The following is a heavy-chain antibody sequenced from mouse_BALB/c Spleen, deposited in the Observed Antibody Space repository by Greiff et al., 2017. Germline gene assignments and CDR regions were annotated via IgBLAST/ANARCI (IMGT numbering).Heavy chain of an antibody. CDR3: ARDRYGNYRVPFAY. J-gene: IGHJ3*01. CDR1: GFTFSDYY. CDR2: ISDGGSYT. Sequence: DVKLVESGGGLVKPGGSLKLSCAASGFTFSDYYMYWVRQTPEKRLEWVATISDGGSYTYYPDSVKGRFTISRDNAKNNLYLQMSSLKSEDTAMYYCARDRYGNYRVPFAYWGQGTLVTVSA. D-gene: IGHD2-10*02. V-gene: IGHV5-4*02.